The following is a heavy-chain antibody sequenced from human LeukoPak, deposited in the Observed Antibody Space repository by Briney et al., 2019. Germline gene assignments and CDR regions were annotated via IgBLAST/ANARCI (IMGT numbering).Heavy chain of an antibody. V-gene: IGHV3-23*01. J-gene: IGHJ4*02. D-gene: IGHD6-25*01. CDR2: ISGSGGST. Sequence: GGSLRPSCAASGFTFSSYAMSWVRQAPGKGLEWVSAISGSGGSTYYADSVKGRFTISRDNSKNTLFLQMNSLRAEDTAVYYCAKDRLLGDWGYFDYWGQGTLVTVSS. CDR3: AKDRLLGDWGYFDY. CDR1: GFTFSSYA.